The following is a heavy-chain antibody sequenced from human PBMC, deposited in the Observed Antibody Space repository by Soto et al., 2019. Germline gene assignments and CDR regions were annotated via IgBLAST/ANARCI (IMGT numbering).Heavy chain of an antibody. V-gene: IGHV4-31*03. CDR2: FYYSWST. Sequence: QVQLQESGPGLVKPSQTLSLTCTVSGGSISSCGYYWSLIRQHPVKVLEWIGDFYYSWSTSYNQSIKSRVTISVDTSKHQFDLKLSSVTAADTAVYYCARGLIEMPPSFDYWGQGPLVTVSS. D-gene: IGHD3-16*01. CDR1: GGSISSCGYY. J-gene: IGHJ4*02. CDR3: ARGLIEMPPSFDY.